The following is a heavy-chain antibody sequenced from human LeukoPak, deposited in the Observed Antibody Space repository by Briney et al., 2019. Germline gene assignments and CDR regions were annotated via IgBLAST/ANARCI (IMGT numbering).Heavy chain of an antibody. Sequence: GGSLRLSCAASGFSFSTYSMNWVRQAPGKGLEWLSYISSSSSRMYYVDSVKGRFTISRDNAKNSLYLQMNSLRAEDTAVYYCAATYCGSISCYEEGIDHWGQGTLVTVSS. V-gene: IGHV3-48*04. CDR2: ISSSSSRM. J-gene: IGHJ4*02. CDR3: AATYCGSISCYEEGIDH. CDR1: GFSFSTYS. D-gene: IGHD2-2*01.